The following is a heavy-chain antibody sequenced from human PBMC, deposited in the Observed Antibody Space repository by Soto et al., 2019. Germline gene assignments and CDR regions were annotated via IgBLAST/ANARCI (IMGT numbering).Heavy chain of an antibody. V-gene: IGHV4-59*08. CDR2: IYNRGRT. CDR3: AGDIPSGSYRFDY. J-gene: IGHJ4*02. D-gene: IGHD1-26*01. Sequence: QVQLQESGPGLVKPSETLSLTCTVSGGSISSYPWSWIRQPPGKGLEWIGYIYNRGRTIYNPSFRSRVTILLDKPKNQFTLNLGSVTAADTAIYYCAGDIPSGSYRFDYWGQGTLVTVSS. CDR1: GGSISSYP.